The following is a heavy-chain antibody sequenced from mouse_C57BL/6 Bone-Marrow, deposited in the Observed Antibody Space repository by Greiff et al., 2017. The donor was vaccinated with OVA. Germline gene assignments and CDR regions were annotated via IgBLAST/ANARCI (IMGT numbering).Heavy chain of an antibody. V-gene: IGHV1-26*01. Sequence: EVQLQQSGPELVKPGASVKISCKASGYTFTDYYMNWVKQSHGKSLEWIGDINPNNGGTSYNQKFKGKATLTVDKSSSTAYIELRSLTSEDSAVYYCARGGNFRMDYWGQGTSVTVSS. CDR3: ARGGNFRMDY. J-gene: IGHJ4*01. CDR1: GYTFTDYY. CDR2: INPNNGGT. D-gene: IGHD2-1*01.